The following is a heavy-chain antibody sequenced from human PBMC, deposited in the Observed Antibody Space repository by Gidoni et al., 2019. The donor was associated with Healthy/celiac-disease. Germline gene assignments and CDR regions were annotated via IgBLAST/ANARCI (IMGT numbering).Heavy chain of an antibody. Sequence: EVQLVESGGGLVKPGGSLRLSCSASGLTFSRYSMNWVRQAPGKGLEWVSSISSSSSYIYYADSVKGRFTISRDNAKNSLYLQMNSLRAEDTAVYYCARDRTTVVNPEYFQHWGQGTLVTVSS. CDR1: GLTFSRYS. CDR2: ISSSSSYI. CDR3: ARDRTTVVNPEYFQH. V-gene: IGHV3-21*01. J-gene: IGHJ1*01. D-gene: IGHD4-17*01.